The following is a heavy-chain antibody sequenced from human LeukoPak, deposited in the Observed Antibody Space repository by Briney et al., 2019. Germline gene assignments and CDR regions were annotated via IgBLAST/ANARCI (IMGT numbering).Heavy chain of an antibody. J-gene: IGHJ4*02. Sequence: PSETLSLTCSVSGGSIRSSSYYWGWIRQPPGKGLEWIGSIYYSGSTYYNPSLKSRVTISVDTSKNQFSLELSSVTAADTAVYYCARGLRWDLSISGTSALDYWGQGTLVTVSS. V-gene: IGHV4-39*01. D-gene: IGHD1-26*01. CDR1: GGSIRSSSYY. CDR3: ARGLRWDLSISGTSALDY. CDR2: IYYSGST.